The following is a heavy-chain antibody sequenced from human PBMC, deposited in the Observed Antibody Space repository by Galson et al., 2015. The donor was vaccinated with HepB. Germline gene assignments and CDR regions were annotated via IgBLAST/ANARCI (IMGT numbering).Heavy chain of an antibody. CDR2: VSFDGSNK. CDR1: GFTFSRYD. J-gene: IGHJ3*02. CDR3: AKGLKYYYESSRHYRESDAFDI. Sequence: SLRLSCAASGFTFSRYDMHWVRQAPGKGLEWVAVVSFDGSNKYYVDSVKGRFTISRDNSKNTLYLQMNSLRAEDTAVYYCAKGLKYYYESSRHYRESDAFDIWGHGTMVTVSS. D-gene: IGHD3-22*01. V-gene: IGHV3-30*18.